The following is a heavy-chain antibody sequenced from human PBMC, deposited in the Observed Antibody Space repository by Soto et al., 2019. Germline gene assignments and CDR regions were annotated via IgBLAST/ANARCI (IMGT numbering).Heavy chain of an antibody. Sequence: QVHLVQSGAEVKQPGASVKVSCKASGYTFTNHWMHWVRRAPGQGLEWMGIISPTGSSTFYAQKFQGRLTMSRDTSTSTDYMELSSLRSDDTAVYFCARDNSVAGEGSWWIDPWGQGTLVTVSS. CDR1: GYTFTNHW. CDR2: ISPTGSST. D-gene: IGHD2-15*01. V-gene: IGHV1-46*01. CDR3: ARDNSVAGEGSWWIDP. J-gene: IGHJ5*02.